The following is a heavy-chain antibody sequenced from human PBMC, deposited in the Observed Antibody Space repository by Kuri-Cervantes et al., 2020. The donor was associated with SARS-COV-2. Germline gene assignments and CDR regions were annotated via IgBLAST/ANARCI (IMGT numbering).Heavy chain of an antibody. J-gene: IGHJ4*02. CDR2: IWYDGSNK. CDR1: GFTFSDYD. CDR3: ARAYCGGDCEFDY. V-gene: IGHV3-33*01. D-gene: IGHD2-21*02. Sequence: GGSLRLSCAASGFTFSDYDIHWVRQAPGKGLDWVALIWYDGSNKYYGDSVKGRFTISRDSSENTLYLQMNSLRAEDTAVYYCARAYCGGDCEFDYWGQGTLVTVSS.